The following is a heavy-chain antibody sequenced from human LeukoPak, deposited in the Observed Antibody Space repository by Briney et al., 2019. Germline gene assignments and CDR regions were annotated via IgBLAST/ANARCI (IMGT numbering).Heavy chain of an antibody. D-gene: IGHD5-18*01. Sequence: PGRSLRLSCAASGFTFSSYGMHWVRQTPGKGLEWVAVIWYDGSNKYYADSVKGRFTISRDNSKNTLYLQMNSLRAEDTAVYYCAKDQSLAAIVIMDWGQGTLVTVSS. CDR1: GFTFSSYG. V-gene: IGHV3-33*06. J-gene: IGHJ4*02. CDR3: AKDQSLAAIVIMD. CDR2: IWYDGSNK.